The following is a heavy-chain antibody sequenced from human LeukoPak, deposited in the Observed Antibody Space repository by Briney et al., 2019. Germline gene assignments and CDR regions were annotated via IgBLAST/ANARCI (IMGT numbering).Heavy chain of an antibody. D-gene: IGHD3-10*01. CDR3: ARARGVRGVIITPYYYMDV. J-gene: IGHJ6*03. CDR2: ISAYNGNT. Sequence: ASVKVSCKASGYTFTSYGISWVRQAPGQGLEWMGWISAYNGNTNYAQKLQGRVTMTTDTSTSTAYMELRSLRSDDTAVYYCARARGVRGVIITPYYYMDVWGKGTTVTISS. V-gene: IGHV1-18*01. CDR1: GYTFTSYG.